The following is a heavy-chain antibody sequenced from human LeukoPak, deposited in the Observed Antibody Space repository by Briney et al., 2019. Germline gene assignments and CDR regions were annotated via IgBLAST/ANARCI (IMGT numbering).Heavy chain of an antibody. J-gene: IGHJ4*02. Sequence: GASVKVSCKASGGTFSSYAISWVRQAPGQGLEWMGGIIPIFGTANYAQKFQGRVTITADESTSTAYMELSSLRSEDTAVYYRAREARYCSGGSCRLDYWGQGTLVTVSS. V-gene: IGHV1-69*13. D-gene: IGHD2-15*01. CDR2: IIPIFGTA. CDR1: GGTFSSYA. CDR3: AREARYCSGGSCRLDY.